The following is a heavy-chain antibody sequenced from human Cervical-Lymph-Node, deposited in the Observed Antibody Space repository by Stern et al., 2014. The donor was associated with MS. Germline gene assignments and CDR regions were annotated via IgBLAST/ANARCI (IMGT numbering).Heavy chain of an antibody. V-gene: IGHV3-15*01. J-gene: IGHJ5*02. CDR1: GFIFSKAW. CDR2: IKPKTDGGTT. Sequence: EVQLLESGGGLVKPGGSLRLSCAASGFIFSKAWMTWVRQAPGKGLERVGRIKPKTDGGTTNYSTPVQGRFTISRDDSKNILFLHMNSLKTEDTAVYYCTTDEVANFAHWGQGTLVTVSS. CDR3: TTDEVANFAH.